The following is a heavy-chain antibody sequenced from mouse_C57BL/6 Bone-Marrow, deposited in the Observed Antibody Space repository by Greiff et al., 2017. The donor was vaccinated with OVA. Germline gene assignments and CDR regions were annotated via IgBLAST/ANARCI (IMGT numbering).Heavy chain of an antibody. CDR1: GFSLTSYG. CDR2: IWGDGST. V-gene: IGHV2-3*01. D-gene: IGHD2-4*01. J-gene: IGHJ4*01. CDR3: AKPDYLYAMDY. Sequence: VQLKESGPGLVAPSQSLSITCTVSGFSLTSYGVSWVRPPPGKGLEWLGVIWGDGSTDSHSALISKLSISKDNSKSQVFLNLNSLQTDDTATYYCAKPDYLYAMDYWGQGTSVTVSS.